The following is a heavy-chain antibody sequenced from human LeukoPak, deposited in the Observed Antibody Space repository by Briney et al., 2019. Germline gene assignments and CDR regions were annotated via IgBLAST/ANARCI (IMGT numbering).Heavy chain of an antibody. CDR3: ARSRSSGYYFYYYYGMDV. Sequence: GSTNYNPSLKSRVTISVDTSKNQFSLKLSSVTAADTAVYYCARSRSSGYYFYYYYGMDVWGQGTTVTVSS. J-gene: IGHJ6*02. D-gene: IGHD3-22*01. V-gene: IGHV4-59*01. CDR2: GST.